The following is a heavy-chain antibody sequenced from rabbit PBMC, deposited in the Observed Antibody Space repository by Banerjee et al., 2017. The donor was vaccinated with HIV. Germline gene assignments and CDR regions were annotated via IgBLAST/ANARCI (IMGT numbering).Heavy chain of an antibody. CDR2: TNTDGGIT. CDR3: ARDLYGVSNGYYNL. J-gene: IGHJ4*01. CDR1: GFSFSRNYW. V-gene: IGHV1S45*01. Sequence: QEQLVESGGDLVKPGASLTLTCTASGFSFSRNYWTCWVRQAPGKGLEWIACTNTDGGITDYASWVNGRFTVSKTSSTTVTLQMTSLTAADTATYFCARDLYGVSNGYYNLWGPGTLVTVS. D-gene: IGHD1-1*01.